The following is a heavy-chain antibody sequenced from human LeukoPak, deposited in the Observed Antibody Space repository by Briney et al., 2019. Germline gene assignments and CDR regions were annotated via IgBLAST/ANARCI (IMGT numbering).Heavy chain of an antibody. Sequence: PGGSLRLSCEASGLSLNRYVTGWVRQAPGKGLEWVSTISASGGTTYYTDSVQGRFTISRDNSKNTLYLQMNSLRAEVTALYYCATLYGDYNWYFDLWGRGTLVNVSS. V-gene: IGHV3-23*01. CDR3: ATLYGDYNWYFDL. CDR2: ISASGGTT. CDR1: GLSLNRYV. D-gene: IGHD4-17*01. J-gene: IGHJ2*01.